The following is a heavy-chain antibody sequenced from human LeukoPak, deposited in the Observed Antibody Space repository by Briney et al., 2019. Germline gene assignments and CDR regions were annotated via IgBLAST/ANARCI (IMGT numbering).Heavy chain of an antibody. V-gene: IGHV4-31*03. D-gene: IGHD1-7*01. CDR3: ARGNYEQVLT. CDR1: GGSISSGGYY. J-gene: IGHJ5*02. CDR2: IYYSGST. Sequence: SETLSLTCTVSGGSISSGGYYWSWIRQHPGKGLEWIGYIYYSGSTYYNPSLRSRVTISVDTSKNQFSLKLSSVTAADTAVYYCARGNYEQVLTWGQGTLVTVSS.